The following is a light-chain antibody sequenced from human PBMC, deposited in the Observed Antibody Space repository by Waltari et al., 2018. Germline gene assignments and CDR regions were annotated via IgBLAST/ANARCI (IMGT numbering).Light chain of an antibody. J-gene: IGLJ2*01. CDR3: QSADSATYVI. V-gene: IGLV3-25*03. CDR2: KDT. Sequence: PGQTARITCSGDALPKQYAYWYQQKAGQAPVLVIYKDTERPSGIPERFSGSSSGTTVTLTISGVQAEDEADYYCQSADSATYVIFGGGTKLTVL. CDR1: ALPKQY.